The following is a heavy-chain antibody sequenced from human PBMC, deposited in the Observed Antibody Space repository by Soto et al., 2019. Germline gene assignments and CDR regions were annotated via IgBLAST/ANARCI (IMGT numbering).Heavy chain of an antibody. J-gene: IGHJ4*02. D-gene: IGHD2-15*01. CDR2: ISASGGTT. CDR1: GFTFSSYA. V-gene: IGHV3-23*01. Sequence: GGSLRLSCAASGFTFSSYAMTWVRQAPGKGLEWVSTISASGGTTYYAGSVKGRFTISRDNSKNTLYLQMNSLSADDTAFYYCAKQSSDAATRFLLDSWGQGTLVTVSS. CDR3: AKQSSDAATRFLLDS.